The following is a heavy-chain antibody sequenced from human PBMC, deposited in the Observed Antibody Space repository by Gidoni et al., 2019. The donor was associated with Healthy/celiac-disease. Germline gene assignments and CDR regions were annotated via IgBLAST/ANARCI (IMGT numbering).Heavy chain of an antibody. J-gene: IGHJ4*02. CDR1: GFTFSRNG. CDR2: IWYDGSNK. V-gene: IGHV3-33*01. D-gene: IGHD5-18*01. Sequence: QVQLVESGGGVVQPGRSLRLSCAAPGFTFSRNGMHWVRQAPGKGLEWVAVIWYDGSNKYYADSVKGRFTSSRDNPKNTLYLQMNSLRAEDTAVYYCARVLPYSYGPNFDYWGQGTLVTVSS. CDR3: ARVLPYSYGPNFDY.